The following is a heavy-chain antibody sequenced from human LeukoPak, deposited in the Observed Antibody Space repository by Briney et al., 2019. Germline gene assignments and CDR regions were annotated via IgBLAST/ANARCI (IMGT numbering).Heavy chain of an antibody. Sequence: SETLSLTCAVYGGSFSGYYGSWIRQPPGKGLEWIGEINHSGSTNYNPSLKSRVTISVDTSKNQFSLKLSSVTAADTAVYYCARGRRSMYLSDYWGQGTLVTVSS. CDR1: GGSFSGYY. CDR2: INHSGST. J-gene: IGHJ4*02. V-gene: IGHV4-34*01. D-gene: IGHD2-2*01. CDR3: ARGRRSMYLSDY.